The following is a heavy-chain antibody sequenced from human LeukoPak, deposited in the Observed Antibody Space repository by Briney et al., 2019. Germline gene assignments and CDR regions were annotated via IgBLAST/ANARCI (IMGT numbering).Heavy chain of an antibody. V-gene: IGHV4-59*01. J-gene: IGHJ4*02. CDR3: AARRAYYFDY. CDR2: IYYTGST. Sequence: RASETLSLTCTVSVDSISNYYWSWIRQPPGKGLEWIGYIYYTGSTNYNPSFKSRVTISVDTSKNQFSLKLSSVTAADTAVYYCAARRAYYFDYWGQGTLVTVSS. CDR1: VDSISNYY.